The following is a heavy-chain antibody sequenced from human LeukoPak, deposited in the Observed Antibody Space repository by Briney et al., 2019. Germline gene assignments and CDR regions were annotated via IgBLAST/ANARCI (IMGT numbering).Heavy chain of an antibody. CDR2: ISYDGSSK. D-gene: IGHD3-10*01. V-gene: IGHV3-30*18. J-gene: IGHJ6*02. Sequence: PGGSLRLSCTASGFTFSSYGMHWVRQAPGKGLEWVAVISYDGSSKYYADSVKGRFTISRDNSKNTLYLQMNSLRAEDTAVYYCAKDSGSGSYGMDVWGQGTTVTVSS. CDR1: GFTFSSYG. CDR3: AKDSGSGSYGMDV.